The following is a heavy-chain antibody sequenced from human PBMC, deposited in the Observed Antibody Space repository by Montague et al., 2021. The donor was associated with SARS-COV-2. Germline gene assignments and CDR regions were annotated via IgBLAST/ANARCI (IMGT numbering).Heavy chain of an antibody. J-gene: IGHJ6*02. CDR2: IYPGDSDT. Sequence: QSGAEVKKPGESLKISCKGSGYSFTSYWIGWVRQMPGKGLEWMGIIYPGDSDTRYSPSFQGQATISADKSISTAYLQWSSLRASDTAVYYCARHRSSGWSGVGYYYYGMDVWGQGTTVTVSS. CDR3: ARHRSSGWSGVGYYYYGMDV. D-gene: IGHD6-19*01. CDR1: GYSFTSYW. V-gene: IGHV5-51*01.